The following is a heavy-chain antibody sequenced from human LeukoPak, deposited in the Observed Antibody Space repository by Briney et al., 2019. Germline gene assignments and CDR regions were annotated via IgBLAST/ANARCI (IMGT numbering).Heavy chain of an antibody. Sequence: SVTVSCKASGGTFSSYAISWVRQAPGQGREWMGGIIPIFGTANYAQKFQGRVTITADKSTSTAYLEPSSLRSEDTAVYYCARLRHYDTLTGWGDLPYYFDYWGQGTLVTVSS. CDR1: GGTFSSYA. CDR3: ARLRHYDTLTGWGDLPYYFDY. CDR2: IIPIFGTA. V-gene: IGHV1-69*06. D-gene: IGHD3-9*01. J-gene: IGHJ4*02.